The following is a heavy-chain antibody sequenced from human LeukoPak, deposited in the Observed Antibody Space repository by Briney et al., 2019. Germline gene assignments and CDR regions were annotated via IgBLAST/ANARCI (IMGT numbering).Heavy chain of an antibody. CDR2: ISSSSSTI. V-gene: IGHV3-48*04. J-gene: IGHJ4*02. CDR3: ARTPSIVWGIFGVVTHLDY. D-gene: IGHD3-3*01. Sequence: PGGSLRLSCAASGFTFSSYSMSWVRQAPGKGLEWVSYISSSSSTIYYADSVKGRFTISRDNAKNSLYLQMNSLRAEGTAVYYCARTPSIVWGIFGVVTHLDYWGQGTLVTVSS. CDR1: GFTFSSYS.